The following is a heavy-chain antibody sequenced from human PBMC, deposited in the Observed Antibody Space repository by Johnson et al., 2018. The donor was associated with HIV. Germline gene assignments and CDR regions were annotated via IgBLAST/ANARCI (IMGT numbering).Heavy chain of an antibody. CDR1: GFTFSTYA. J-gene: IGHJ3*01. D-gene: IGHD1-14*01. CDR3: ARGPRNPGLDAFDL. Sequence: EMQLVESVGGVLRPGGSLRLSCAASGFTFSTYAMSWVRQAPGKGLEWVSVIYSGGSTYYADSVKGRFTISRGDSKNSLYLQMNNLKTEDTAVYYCARGPRNPGLDAFDLWGQGTVVTVSS. V-gene: IGHV3-23*03. CDR2: IYSGGST.